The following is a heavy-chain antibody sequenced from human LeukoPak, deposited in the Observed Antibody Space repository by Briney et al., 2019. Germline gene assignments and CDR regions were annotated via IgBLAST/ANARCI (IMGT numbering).Heavy chain of an antibody. CDR1: GYTFTGYY. CDR3: ARDPLNYYDSSGGGDYYGMDV. CDR2: INPNSGGT. J-gene: IGHJ6*02. D-gene: IGHD3-22*01. Sequence: ASVTVSCTASGYTFTGYYMHWVRQAPGQGLEWMGWINPNSGGTNYAQKFQGRVTMTRDTSISTAYMELSRLRSDDTAVYYCARDPLNYYDSSGGGDYYGMDVWGQGTTVTVSS. V-gene: IGHV1-2*02.